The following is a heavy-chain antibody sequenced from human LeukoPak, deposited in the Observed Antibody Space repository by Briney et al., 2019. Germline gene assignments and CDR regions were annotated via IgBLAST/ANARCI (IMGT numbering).Heavy chain of an antibody. Sequence: PGGSLRLSCVVSDFTLSSHGMHWVRQAPGKGLEWVAVISSDGGKKLYADSVKGRFTISRDNSKNTLYLQMDSLRVEDTAIYYCARDRAWDYLDSWDQGPLVTVSS. CDR2: ISSDGGKK. J-gene: IGHJ4*02. CDR1: DFTLSSHG. V-gene: IGHV3-30*03. CDR3: ARDRAWDYLDS. D-gene: IGHD1-26*01.